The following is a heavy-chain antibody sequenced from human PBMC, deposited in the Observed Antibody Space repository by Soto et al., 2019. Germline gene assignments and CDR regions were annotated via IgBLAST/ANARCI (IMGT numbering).Heavy chain of an antibody. D-gene: IGHD6-19*01. V-gene: IGHV1-69*13. CDR2: IIPIFGTA. Sequence: SVKVSCKASGGTFSSYAISWVRQAPGQGLEWMGGIIPIFGTANYAQKFQGRVTITADESTSTAYMELSSLRSEDTAVYYCARDLSSGTDSYYYGMDVWGQGTTVTVSS. CDR1: GGTFSSYA. CDR3: ARDLSSGTDSYYYGMDV. J-gene: IGHJ6*02.